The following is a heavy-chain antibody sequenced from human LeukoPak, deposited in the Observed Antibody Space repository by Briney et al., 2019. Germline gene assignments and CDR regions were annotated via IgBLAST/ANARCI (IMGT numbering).Heavy chain of an antibody. CDR3: AKVRWDNSGWYYLDN. Sequence: PGGSLRLSCAASEFIFSNYGTNWVRQAPGKGLEWVSAISGSGESTFYADSVKGRFTISRDNSKNTLYLQMNSLTDEDTAVYYCAKVRWDNSGWYYLDNWGQGTLVTVSS. D-gene: IGHD6-19*01. CDR1: EFIFSNYG. CDR2: ISGSGEST. J-gene: IGHJ4*02. V-gene: IGHV3-23*01.